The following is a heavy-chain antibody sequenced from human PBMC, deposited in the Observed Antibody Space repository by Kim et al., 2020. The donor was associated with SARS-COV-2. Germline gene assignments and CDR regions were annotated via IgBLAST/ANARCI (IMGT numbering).Heavy chain of an antibody. CDR1: GGSFSGYY. Sequence: SETLSLTCAVYGGSFSGYYWSWIRQPPGKGLEWIGEINHSGSTNYNPSLKSRVTISVDTSKNQFSLKLSSVTAADTAVYYCSFVAYDAFDIWGQGTMVTVSS. D-gene: IGHD2-15*01. V-gene: IGHV4-34*01. CDR2: INHSGST. J-gene: IGHJ3*02. CDR3: SFVAYDAFDI.